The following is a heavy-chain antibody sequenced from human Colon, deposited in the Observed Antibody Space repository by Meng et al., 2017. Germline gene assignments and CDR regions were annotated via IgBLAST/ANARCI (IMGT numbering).Heavy chain of an antibody. CDR1: RFSFSNYE. D-gene: IGHD6-13*01. V-gene: IGHV3-48*03. J-gene: IGHJ5*02. CDR2: ISSSGSPR. CDR3: ARGGTTHQLVRSSWFDP. Sequence: GGSLRLSCAASRFSFSNYEMNWVRQAPGKGLEWISYISSSGSPREYADSVKGRFTISRDNAKNSLYLQMNSLRVEDTAVYYCARGGTTHQLVRSSWFDPWGQGTLVNVSS.